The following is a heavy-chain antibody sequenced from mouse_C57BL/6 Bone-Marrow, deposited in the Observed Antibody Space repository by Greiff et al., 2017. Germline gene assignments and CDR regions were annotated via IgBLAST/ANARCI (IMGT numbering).Heavy chain of an antibody. CDR2: IDPENGDT. Sequence: VQLKESGAELVRPGASVKLSCTASGFNIKDDYMHWVKQRPEQGLEWIGWIDPENGDTEYASKFQGKATITADTSSNTAYLQLSSLTSEDTAVYYCTTGVYYWYFDGWGTGTTVTVSS. CDR3: TTGVYYWYFDG. CDR1: GFNIKDDY. V-gene: IGHV14-4*01. J-gene: IGHJ1*03. D-gene: IGHD1-3*01.